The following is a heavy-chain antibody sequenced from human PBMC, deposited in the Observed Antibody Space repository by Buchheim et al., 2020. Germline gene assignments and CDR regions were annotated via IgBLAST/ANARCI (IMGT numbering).Heavy chain of an antibody. CDR1: GFTFLTYA. V-gene: IGHV3-23*01. CDR3: AKVSGGSVSIDY. J-gene: IGHJ4*02. CDR2: ISGGGGNT. Sequence: EVQLSESGGGLVQPGGSLRLSCAASGFTFLTYAMSWVRQAPGKGLEWVSGISGGGGNTYYADSVKGRFTIYRDNSKNTLSLQMNSLRAEDTAVYYCAKVSGGSVSIDYWGQGTL. D-gene: IGHD1-26*01.